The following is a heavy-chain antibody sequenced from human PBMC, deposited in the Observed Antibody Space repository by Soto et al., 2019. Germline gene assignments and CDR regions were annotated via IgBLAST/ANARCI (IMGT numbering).Heavy chain of an antibody. D-gene: IGHD6-13*01. V-gene: IGHV3-53*01. CDR2: IYSGGST. CDR1: GFTVSSNY. Sequence: GGSLRLSCAASGFTVSSNYMSWVRQAPGKGLEWVSVIYSGGSTYYADSVKGRFTISRDNSKNTLYLQMNSLRAEDTAVYYRARDLGGSSSWYGGDYWGQGTLVTVSS. J-gene: IGHJ4*02. CDR3: ARDLGGSSSWYGGDY.